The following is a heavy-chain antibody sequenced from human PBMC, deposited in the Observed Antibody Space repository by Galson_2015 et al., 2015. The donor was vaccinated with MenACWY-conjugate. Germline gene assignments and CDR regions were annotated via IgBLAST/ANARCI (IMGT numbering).Heavy chain of an antibody. D-gene: IGHD6-19*01. CDR2: IHYSGST. CDR3: ARWVAVKMIEY. Sequence: GTPSLPRRVFWASISTDYLSWVPPPPREGLGWIGYIHYSGSTKYNPSLKTRITMSLDTSENQFSLKLSSVTAADTAVYYCARWVAVKMIEYCGQGTLVTVPS. J-gene: IGHJ4*02. V-gene: IGHV4-59*01. CDR1: WASISTDY.